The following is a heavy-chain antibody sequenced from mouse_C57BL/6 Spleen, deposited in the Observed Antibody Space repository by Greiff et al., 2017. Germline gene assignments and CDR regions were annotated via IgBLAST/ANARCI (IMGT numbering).Heavy chain of an antibody. CDR2: IDPETGGT. Sequence: QVQLQQSGAELVRPGASVTLSCKASGYTFTDYEMHWVKQTPVHGLEWIGAIDPETGGTAYNQKFKGKAILTADKSSNTAYMGLRSLTSEDSAVYYCTRGGYYSSSSFAYGGQGTLVTVSA. D-gene: IGHD1-1*01. V-gene: IGHV1-15*01. CDR1: GYTFTDYE. CDR3: TRGGYYSSSSFAY. J-gene: IGHJ3*01.